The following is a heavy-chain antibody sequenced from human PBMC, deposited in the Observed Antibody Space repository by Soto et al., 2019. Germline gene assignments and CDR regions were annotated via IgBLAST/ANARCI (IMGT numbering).Heavy chain of an antibody. Sequence: QVQLVQSGAEVKEPGSSVKVSCKASGGTFSTSTFTWVRQAPGQGLEWVGRIIPILDTADYAQKFQGSVTITADKSTSTVFMELSSLRSEDTGIYYCARDSPIGSVFSGYDAIDLWGQEPWSPSPQ. CDR3: ARDSPIGSVFSGYDAIDL. CDR2: IIPILDTA. D-gene: IGHD5-12*01. V-gene: IGHV1-69*08. J-gene: IGHJ4*01. CDR1: GGTFSTST.